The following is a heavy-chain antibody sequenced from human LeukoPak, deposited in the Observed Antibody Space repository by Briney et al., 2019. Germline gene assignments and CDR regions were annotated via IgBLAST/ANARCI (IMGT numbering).Heavy chain of an antibody. J-gene: IGHJ4*02. CDR2: INHSGST. CDR1: RGSLSGYY. CDR3: ARSVAGIVATIGGFDY. D-gene: IGHD5-12*01. Sequence: PSETLSLTCAVYRGSLSGYYWSWIRQPPGKGLEWIWEINHSGSTNYNPSLKSRVTISVDTSKIQFSLKLSSVTAADTAVYYCARSVAGIVATIGGFDYWGQGTLVTVSS. V-gene: IGHV4-34*01.